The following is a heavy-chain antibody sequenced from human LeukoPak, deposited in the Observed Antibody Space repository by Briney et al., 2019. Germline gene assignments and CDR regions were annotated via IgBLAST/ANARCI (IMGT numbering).Heavy chain of an antibody. CDR1: GFTFSSYA. Sequence: GGSLRVSCAASGFTFSSYAMSWVRLAPGKGLEWVSTVSGNGATTYYADSVKGRFTISRDNSKNTLDLQMTSLRAEDTAIYFCARVPHPTYYFDYWGRGTLVTVSS. V-gene: IGHV3-23*01. J-gene: IGHJ4*02. D-gene: IGHD4-11*01. CDR2: VSGNGATT. CDR3: ARVPHPTYYFDY.